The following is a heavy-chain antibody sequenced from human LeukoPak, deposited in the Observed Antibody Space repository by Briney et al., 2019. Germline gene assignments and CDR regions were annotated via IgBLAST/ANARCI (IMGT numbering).Heavy chain of an antibody. Sequence: SGGSLRLSCAGSGFTFSTYSMNWVRLAPGKGLEWVSSISSSSSYIYYADSVKGRFTISRDNAKNSLYLQMNSLRAEDTAVYYCAREKASTVTYDTFDIWGQGTMVTVSS. D-gene: IGHD4-17*01. CDR3: AREKASTVTYDTFDI. V-gene: IGHV3-21*01. CDR1: GFTFSTYS. CDR2: ISSSSSYI. J-gene: IGHJ3*02.